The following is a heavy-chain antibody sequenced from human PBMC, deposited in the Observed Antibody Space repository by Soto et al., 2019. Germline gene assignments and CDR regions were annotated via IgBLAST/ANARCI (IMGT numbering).Heavy chain of an antibody. CDR3: AKWDDYGDRKEAFAI. V-gene: IGHV3-9*01. CDR1: GFTFDDYA. J-gene: IGHJ3*02. CDR2: ISWNSGSI. D-gene: IGHD4-17*01. Sequence: EVPLVESGGGLVQPGRSLRLSCAASGFTFDDYAMHWVRQAPGKGLEWVSGISWNSGSIGYADSVKGRFTISRDNAKNSLYLPMSSLRAEDTALYYCAKWDDYGDRKEAFAIWGQGTMVTVSS.